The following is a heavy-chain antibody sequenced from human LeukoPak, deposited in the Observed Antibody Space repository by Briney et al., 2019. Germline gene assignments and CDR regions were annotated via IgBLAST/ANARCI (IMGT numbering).Heavy chain of an antibody. V-gene: IGHV4-59*01. J-gene: IGHJ1*01. CDR3: TTLGSTYSESYFHH. Sequence: SEILPLTCSVSGGSMNSYYWSWIRQSPGKGLEWIGYIYNSGSTNYNPSLQSRVTISVDTSKNQFSLKLCSVTAADTAVYYCTTLGSTYSESYFHHWGQGTRVTVSS. D-gene: IGHD7-27*01. CDR1: GGSMNSYY. CDR2: IYNSGST.